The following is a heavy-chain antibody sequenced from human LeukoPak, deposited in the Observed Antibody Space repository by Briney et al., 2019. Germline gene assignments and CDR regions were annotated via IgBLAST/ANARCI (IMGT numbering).Heavy chain of an antibody. Sequence: GGSLRLSCTGSGFTFRTYAFNWVRQAPGKGLEWVSATGSNGVTYYADSVKGRFTISRDNSKNALYLQMNGLRADDTAVYYCGIRDTSDYYVFWGQGTLVTVSS. CDR2: TGSNGVT. CDR1: GFTFRTYA. V-gene: IGHV3-23*01. D-gene: IGHD3-22*01. CDR3: GIRDTSDYYVF. J-gene: IGHJ4*02.